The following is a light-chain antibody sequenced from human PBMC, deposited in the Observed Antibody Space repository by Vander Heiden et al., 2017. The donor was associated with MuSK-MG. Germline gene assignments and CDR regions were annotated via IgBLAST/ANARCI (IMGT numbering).Light chain of an antibody. J-gene: IGKJ4*01. Sequence: ETVLTQSPATLSVSTGDRATLSCRASQRVSTNLAWYQQKPGQAPRLLTYGASTRATDIPARFSGSGSGTEFTLTIGSLQSEDFAVYYCQQYNDWPPLTFGGGTKVEIK. CDR2: GAS. V-gene: IGKV3-15*01. CDR1: QRVSTN. CDR3: QQYNDWPPLT.